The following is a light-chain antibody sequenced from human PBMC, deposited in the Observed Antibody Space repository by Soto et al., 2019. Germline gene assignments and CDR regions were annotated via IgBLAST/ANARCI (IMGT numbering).Light chain of an antibody. CDR3: CSYGGSFPYI. V-gene: IGLV2-11*01. CDR2: DVT. J-gene: IGLJ1*01. Sequence: QSALAQPPSVSGSPGQSVTISCTGTSSDAGGYDYVSWYQQHPGKAPKLLIYDVTKRPSGVPDRFSGSKSGNTASLTISGLQAEDEADFFCCSYGGSFPYIFGTGTKVTVL. CDR1: SSDAGGYDY.